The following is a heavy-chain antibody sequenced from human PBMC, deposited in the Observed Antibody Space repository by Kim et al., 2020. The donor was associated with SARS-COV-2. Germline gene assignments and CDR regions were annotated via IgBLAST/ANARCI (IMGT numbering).Heavy chain of an antibody. CDR2: IYYSGST. J-gene: IGHJ4*02. CDR1: GGSISSGGYY. D-gene: IGHD3-22*01. Sequence: SETLSLTCTVSGGSISSGGYYWSWIRQHPGKGLEWIGYIYYSGSTYYNPSLKSRVTISVDTSKNQFSLKLSSVTAADTAVYYCARSYDSSGYPGRDYWGQGTLVTVSS. CDR3: ARSYDSSGYPGRDY. V-gene: IGHV4-31*03.